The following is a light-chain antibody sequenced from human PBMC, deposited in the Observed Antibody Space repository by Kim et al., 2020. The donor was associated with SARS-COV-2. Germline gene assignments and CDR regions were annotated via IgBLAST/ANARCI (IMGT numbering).Light chain of an antibody. Sequence: IQLTQSPSSLSASVGDRVTITCRTSQGISGYLAWFQQQPGKAPKLLIYAASTLQGGVPSRFSGSGSGTEFTIIIGSLQPEDFATYYCQQLNSYPPTFGQGTKLEI. J-gene: IGKJ2*01. CDR3: QQLNSYPPT. CDR1: QGISGY. CDR2: AAS. V-gene: IGKV1-9*01.